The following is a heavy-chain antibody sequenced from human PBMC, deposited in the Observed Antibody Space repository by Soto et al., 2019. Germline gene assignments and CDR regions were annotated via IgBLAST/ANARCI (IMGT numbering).Heavy chain of an antibody. D-gene: IGHD6-19*01. CDR1: GGSISSYY. J-gene: IGHJ2*01. CDR3: ARAGWVAGWYFDL. Sequence: QVQLQESGPGLVKPSETLSLTCTVSGGSISSYYWSWIRQPPGKGLEWIGYIYYSGSTNYNPSLNSLVTISVDTSKHQFSLKLSSVTAADTAVYYCARAGWVAGWYFDLWGRGTLVTVSS. V-gene: IGHV4-59*01. CDR2: IYYSGST.